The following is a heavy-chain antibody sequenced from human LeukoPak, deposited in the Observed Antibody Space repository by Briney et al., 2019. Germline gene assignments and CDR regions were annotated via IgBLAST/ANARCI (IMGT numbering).Heavy chain of an antibody. D-gene: IGHD1-20*01. CDR2: INPNSGGT. J-gene: IGHJ5*02. CDR1: GYTFTGYY. CDR3: ARGRGNWKHAGNWFDP. V-gene: IGHV1-2*02. Sequence: ASVKVSCKASGYTFTGYYMHWVRQAPGQGLEWMGWINPNSGGTNYAQKFQGRVTMTRDTSISTAYMELSRLRSDDTAVYYCARGRGNWKHAGNWFDPWGQGTLVTVSS.